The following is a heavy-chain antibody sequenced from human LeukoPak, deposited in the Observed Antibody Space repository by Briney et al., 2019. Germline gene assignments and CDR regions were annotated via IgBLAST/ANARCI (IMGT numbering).Heavy chain of an antibody. J-gene: IGHJ6*03. CDR2: VQYDGSNE. CDR3: AKDRCSNGVGCYYYYMDV. V-gene: IGHV3-30*02. D-gene: IGHD2-8*01. Sequence: GGSLRLSCAASRFTFSSYGMHWVRQAPGKGLEWVAYVQYDGSNEQYADSVKGRFSISRDSSKNILYLQMNSLIGEDTAVYYCAKDRCSNGVGCYYYYMDVWGKGTTVTISS. CDR1: RFTFSSYG.